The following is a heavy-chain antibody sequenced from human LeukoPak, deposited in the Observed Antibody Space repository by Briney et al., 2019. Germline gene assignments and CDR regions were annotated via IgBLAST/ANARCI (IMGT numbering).Heavy chain of an antibody. Sequence: GGSLRLSCAASGFTFDDYNMHWVRQAPGKGLDWVSGISFNGGNIGYADSVKGRFTVSRDNGKNFLYLQMNSLRPEDTALYYGVNQGPDRNCGHDCYRASYWGQGALVTVAS. CDR3: VNQGPDRNCGHDCYRASY. CDR1: GFTFDDYN. CDR2: ISFNGGNI. V-gene: IGHV3-9*01. D-gene: IGHD2-21*02. J-gene: IGHJ4*02.